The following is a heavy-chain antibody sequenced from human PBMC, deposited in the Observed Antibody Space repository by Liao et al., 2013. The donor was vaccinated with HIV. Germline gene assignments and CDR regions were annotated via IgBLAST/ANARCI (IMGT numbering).Heavy chain of an antibody. CDR3: ARGRGRVYDILTGPCHFDY. CDR2: IYSSGST. J-gene: IGHJ4*02. D-gene: IGHD3-9*01. CDR1: GGSISSYY. V-gene: IGHV4-4*07. Sequence: QVQLQESGPGLVKPSETLSLTCTVSGGSISSYYWSWIRQPAGKGLEWIGRIYSSGSTNYNPSLTDRVTMSVDTSKKQFSLKLSSVTAADTAVYYCARGRGRVYDILTGPCHFDYWGQGTLVTVSS.